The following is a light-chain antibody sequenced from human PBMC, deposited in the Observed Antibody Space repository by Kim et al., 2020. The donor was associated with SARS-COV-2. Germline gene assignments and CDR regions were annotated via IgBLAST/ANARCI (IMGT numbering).Light chain of an antibody. J-gene: IGLJ3*02. CDR1: SSDVGGYNY. CDR3: SSYTSSSTRV. CDR2: DVS. V-gene: IGLV2-14*03. Sequence: GQSITISCTGTSSDVGGYNYVSWYQQHPGKAPKLMIYDVSNRPSGVSNRFSGSKSGNTASLTISGLQAEDEADYYCSSYTSSSTRVFGGGTQLTAL.